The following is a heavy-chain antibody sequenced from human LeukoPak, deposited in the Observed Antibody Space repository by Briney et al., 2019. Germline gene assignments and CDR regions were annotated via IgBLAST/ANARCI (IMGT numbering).Heavy chain of an antibody. CDR1: GFAFSSYG. J-gene: IGHJ4*02. V-gene: IGHV3-33*01. Sequence: PGGSLRLSCAASGFAFSSYGMHWVRQAPGKGLEWVAVIWYDGSTKYYADSVKGRFTISRDNSKNTLYLQMNSLRAEDTAVYFCASKSEGNSGHVRYWGQGTLVTVSS. D-gene: IGHD5-12*01. CDR3: ASKSEGNSGHVRY. CDR2: IWYDGSTK.